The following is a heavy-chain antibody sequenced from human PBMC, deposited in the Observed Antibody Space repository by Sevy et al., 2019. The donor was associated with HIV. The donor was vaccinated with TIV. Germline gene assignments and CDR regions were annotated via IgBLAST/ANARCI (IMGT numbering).Heavy chain of an antibody. D-gene: IGHD3-9*01. CDR1: GYTFTDYY. CDR3: ATSGQGSYDVLNAYYPFNY. CDR2: INPNIGAT. J-gene: IGHJ4*02. V-gene: IGHV1-2*02. Sequence: ASVKVSCKTSGYTFTDYYIHWVRQAPGQGLEWMGWINPNIGATQYARRFRGRVTLSRDTSTNTAYMELGRLRLDDMAVFYCATSGQGSYDVLNAYYPFNYWGQGTLVTVSS.